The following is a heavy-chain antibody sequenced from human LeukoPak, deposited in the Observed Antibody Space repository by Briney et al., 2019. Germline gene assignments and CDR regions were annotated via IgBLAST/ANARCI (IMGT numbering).Heavy chain of an antibody. D-gene: IGHD2-21*02. V-gene: IGHV3-33*06. CDR3: AKEAHRGGDLDY. J-gene: IGHJ4*02. CDR2: IWYDGSNK. CDR1: GFTFSSYG. Sequence: GGSLRLSCVVSGFTFSSYGMHWVRQAPGKGLEWVALIWYDGSNKYYADSVKGRFTISRDNSKNTLYLQMNSLRADDTAVYYCAKEAHRGGDLDYWGQGTLVTVSS.